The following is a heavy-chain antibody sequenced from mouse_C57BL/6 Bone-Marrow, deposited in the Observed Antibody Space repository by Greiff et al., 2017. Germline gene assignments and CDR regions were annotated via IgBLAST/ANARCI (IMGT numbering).Heavy chain of an antibody. Sequence: QVQLQQPGAELVRPGSSVKLSCKASGYTFTSYWMDWVKQRPGQGLEWIGNIDPSDSETHYNQKFKDKATLTVDKSSSTAYMQLSSLTSEDSAVYYCARDRDYGSSYWYFDVWGTGTTVTVSS. CDR2: IDPSDSET. CDR3: ARDRDYGSSYWYFDV. V-gene: IGHV1-61*01. D-gene: IGHD1-1*01. J-gene: IGHJ1*03. CDR1: GYTFTSYW.